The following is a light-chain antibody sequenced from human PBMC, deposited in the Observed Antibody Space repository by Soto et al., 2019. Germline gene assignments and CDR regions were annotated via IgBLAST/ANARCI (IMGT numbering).Light chain of an antibody. CDR1: RSLVYSDGNTY. Sequence: DVVMTQSPLSLPVTLGQPASISCRSSRSLVYSDGNTYLNWFQQRPGQSPRRLIYKVSNRDSGVPDRFSGSVSGTDFTLKISRVEAEDVGVYYCMQGTHWPPSFGQGTKLEIK. CDR3: MQGTHWPPS. V-gene: IGKV2-30*01. CDR2: KVS. J-gene: IGKJ2*01.